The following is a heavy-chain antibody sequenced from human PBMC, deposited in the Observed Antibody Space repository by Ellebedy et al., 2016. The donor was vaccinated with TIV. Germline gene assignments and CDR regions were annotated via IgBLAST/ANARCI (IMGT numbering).Heavy chain of an antibody. D-gene: IGHD4-17*01. CDR1: GYTFTSYA. J-gene: IGHJ5*02. CDR2: INAGNGNT. Sequence: AASVKVSCKASGYTFTSYAMHWVRQAPGQRLEWMGWINAGNGNTKYSQKFQGRVTMTRDTSTSTVYMELSSLRSEDTAVYYCARDLGRRALSAVTTDFGSWFDPWGQGTLVTVSS. V-gene: IGHV1-3*01. CDR3: ARDLGRRALSAVTTDFGSWFDP.